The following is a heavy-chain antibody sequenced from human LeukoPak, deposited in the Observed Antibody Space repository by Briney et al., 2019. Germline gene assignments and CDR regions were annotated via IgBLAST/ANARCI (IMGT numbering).Heavy chain of an antibody. CDR2: ISTSGSYI. Sequence: PGGSLRLSCAASGFTFNPYIMNWVRQAPGKGVEWVSSISTSGSYIYYADSVKGRFTISRDNAKNSLYLQMNSLRAEDTAVYYCAREGGRRDFDYWGQGTLVTVSS. V-gene: IGHV3-21*01. J-gene: IGHJ4*02. D-gene: IGHD1-14*01. CDR1: GFTFNPYI. CDR3: AREGGRRDFDY.